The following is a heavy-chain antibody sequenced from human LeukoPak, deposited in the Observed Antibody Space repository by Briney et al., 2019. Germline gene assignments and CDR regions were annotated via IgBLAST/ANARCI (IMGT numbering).Heavy chain of an antibody. CDR1: GFSFSSYW. CDR2: IKQDGSEK. CDR3: ARDKIVGATYFDY. V-gene: IGHV3-7*01. J-gene: IGHJ4*02. Sequence: GGSLRLSCAASGFSFSSYWMSWVRQAPGKGLEWVANIKQDGSEKYYVDSVKGRFTISRDNAKNSLYLQMNSLRAEDTAVYYCARDKIVGATYFDYWGQGTLVTVSS. D-gene: IGHD1-26*01.